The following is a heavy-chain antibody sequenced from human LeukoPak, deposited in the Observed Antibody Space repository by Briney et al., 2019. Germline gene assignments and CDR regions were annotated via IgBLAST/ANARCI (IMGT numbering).Heavy chain of an antibody. D-gene: IGHD3-3*01. Sequence: GGSLRLSCAASGFTFTNYAMSWVRQAPGRGLEWVSAISGSGGGTYYADSVKGRFTISRVNSKNTLYLQMNSLRAEDTAVYYCAKDSGFWSGNYDYWGQGTLVTVSS. V-gene: IGHV3-23*01. J-gene: IGHJ4*02. CDR2: ISGSGGGT. CDR1: GFTFTNYA. CDR3: AKDSGFWSGNYDY.